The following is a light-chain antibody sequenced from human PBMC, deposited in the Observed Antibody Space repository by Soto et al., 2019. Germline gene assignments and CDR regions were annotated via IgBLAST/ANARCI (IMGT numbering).Light chain of an antibody. CDR3: QQRSSWIT. J-gene: IGKJ5*01. Sequence: EIVLTQSPATLSLSPGERPTLSCRASQSLDSFLAWYQQKPGQAPRLLIYDTSTRATGVPARFSGSGSGTDFTLTISSLEPEDFAVYYCQQRSSWITFGQGTRLEIK. CDR2: DTS. V-gene: IGKV3-11*01. CDR1: QSLDSF.